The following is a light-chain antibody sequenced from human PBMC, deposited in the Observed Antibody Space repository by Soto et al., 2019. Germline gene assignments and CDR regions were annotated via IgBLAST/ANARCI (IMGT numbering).Light chain of an antibody. CDR1: KLGDKY. CDR2: QDS. V-gene: IGLV3-1*01. Sequence: SYELTQPPSVSVSPGQTASITCSGDKLGDKYACWHQQKPGQSPVLVIYQDSKRPSGIPERFSGSNSGNTATLTISGTQAMDEADYYCQAWDSSTDVVFGGGTKVTVL. J-gene: IGLJ2*01. CDR3: QAWDSSTDVV.